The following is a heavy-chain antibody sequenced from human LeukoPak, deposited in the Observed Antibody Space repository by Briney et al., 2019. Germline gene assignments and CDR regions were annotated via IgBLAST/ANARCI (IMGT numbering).Heavy chain of an antibody. J-gene: IGHJ4*02. Sequence: SETLSLTCTVSGGSISSYYWSWIRQPPGKGLEWIGYIYYSGSTNYNPSLKSRVTISVDTSKNQFSLKLSSVTAADTAVYYCARGRYSRNYYDSSGYLDYWGQGTLVTVSS. CDR1: GGSISSYY. V-gene: IGHV4-59*01. CDR3: ARGRYSRNYYDSSGYLDY. CDR2: IYYSGST. D-gene: IGHD3-22*01.